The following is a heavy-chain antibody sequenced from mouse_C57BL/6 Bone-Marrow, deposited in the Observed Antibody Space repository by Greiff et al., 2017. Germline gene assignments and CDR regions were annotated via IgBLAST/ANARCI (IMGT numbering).Heavy chain of an antibody. Sequence: VKVVESGPGLVAPSQSLSITCTVSGFSLTSYGVDWVRQPPGKGLEWLGVIWGGGSTNYNSALMSRLSISKDNSKSHVFLKMNSLQTDDTAMYYCAKHIYYYGSSYGYAMDYWGQGTSVTVSS. CDR2: IWGGGST. CDR3: AKHIYYYGSSYGYAMDY. CDR1: GFSLTSYG. J-gene: IGHJ4*01. D-gene: IGHD1-1*01. V-gene: IGHV2-9*01.